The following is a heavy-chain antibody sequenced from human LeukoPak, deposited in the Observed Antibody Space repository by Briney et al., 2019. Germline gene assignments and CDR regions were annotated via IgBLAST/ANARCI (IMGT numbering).Heavy chain of an antibody. Sequence: PGGSLRLSCAAFGYTFSSYSINWVRQAPGKGLEWVSSISVGSNYIYYADSVRGRFSISRDDARNSLYLQMDSLRVDDTAVYYCARLRRNSDRSGYYYYYDYWGQGTLVTVSS. CDR2: ISVGSNYI. CDR1: GYTFSSYS. D-gene: IGHD3-22*01. J-gene: IGHJ4*02. V-gene: IGHV3-21*01. CDR3: ARLRRNSDRSGYYYYYDY.